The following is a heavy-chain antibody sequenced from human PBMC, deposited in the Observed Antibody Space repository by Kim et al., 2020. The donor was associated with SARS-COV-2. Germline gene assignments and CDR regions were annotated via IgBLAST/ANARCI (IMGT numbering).Heavy chain of an antibody. J-gene: IGHJ5*02. CDR2: ISAYNGNT. D-gene: IGHD3-22*01. V-gene: IGHV1-18*01. Sequence: ASVKVSCKASGYTFTSYGISWVRQAPGQGLEWMGWISAYNGNTNYAQKLQGRVTMTTDTSTSTAYMELRSLRSDDTAVYYCARGEQDYYDSSGYHGPCNWFDPWGQGTLVTVSS. CDR3: ARGEQDYYDSSGYHGPCNWFDP. CDR1: GYTFTSYG.